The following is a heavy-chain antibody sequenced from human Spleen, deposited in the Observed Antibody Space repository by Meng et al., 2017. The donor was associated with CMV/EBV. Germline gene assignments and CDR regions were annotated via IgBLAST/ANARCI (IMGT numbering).Heavy chain of an antibody. D-gene: IGHD3-10*01. CDR1: CGAISSSY. CDR3: ARGITMVRGVLDWFDP. Sequence: QAHLQYSRQGLWKPSETPALTCTVSCGAISSSYWSWIRHPAGKGLEWIGRIYTSGSTNYNPSLKSRVTMSVDTSKNQFSLKLSSVTAADTAVYYCARGITMVRGVLDWFDPWGQGTLVTVSS. CDR2: IYTSGST. J-gene: IGHJ5*02. V-gene: IGHV4-4*07.